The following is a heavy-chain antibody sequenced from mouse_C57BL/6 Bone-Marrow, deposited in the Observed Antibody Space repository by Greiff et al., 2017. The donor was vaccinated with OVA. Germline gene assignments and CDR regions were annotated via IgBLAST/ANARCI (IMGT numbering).Heavy chain of an antibody. J-gene: IGHJ1*03. Sequence: EVKLMESGGGLVKPGGSLKLSCAASGFTFSDYGMHWVRQAPEKGLEWVAYISRGSSTIYYADTVKGRFTISRDNAKNTLFLQMTSLRSEDTAMYYCAKYSNYWYFDVWGTGTTVTVSS. CDR3: AKYSNYWYFDV. CDR2: ISRGSSTI. V-gene: IGHV5-17*01. D-gene: IGHD2-5*01. CDR1: GFTFSDYG.